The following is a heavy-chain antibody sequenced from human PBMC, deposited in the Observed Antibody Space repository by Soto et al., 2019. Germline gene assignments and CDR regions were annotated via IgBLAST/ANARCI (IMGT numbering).Heavy chain of an antibody. V-gene: IGHV3-30*18. CDR1: GFTFSSYG. CDR3: AKEWVYDSSGWSFDY. D-gene: IGHD3-22*01. J-gene: IGHJ4*02. CDR2: VSDDESNK. Sequence: GGSLRLSCAASGFTFSSYGMHWVRQAPSKGLEWVAVVSDDESNKYYADSVKGRFTISRDNSKNKLNLQMNSLRAEDTAVYYCAKEWVYDSSGWSFDYWGQGTLVIGSS.